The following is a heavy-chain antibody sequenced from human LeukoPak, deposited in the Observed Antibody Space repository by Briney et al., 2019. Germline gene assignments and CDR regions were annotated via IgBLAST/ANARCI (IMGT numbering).Heavy chain of an antibody. V-gene: IGHV4-4*02. Sequence: TASETLSLTCAVSGGSISSGNWWSWVRQPPGKGLEWIGEIYHSGSTNYNPSLKSRVTISVDKSKNQFSLKLSSVTAADTAMYYCAREAGLGMATMGYFDYWGQGTLVTVSS. J-gene: IGHJ4*02. D-gene: IGHD5-24*01. CDR2: IYHSGST. CDR1: GGSISSGNW. CDR3: AREAGLGMATMGYFDY.